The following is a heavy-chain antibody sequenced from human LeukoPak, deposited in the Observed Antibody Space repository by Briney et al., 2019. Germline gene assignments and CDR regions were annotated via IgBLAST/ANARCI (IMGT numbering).Heavy chain of an antibody. D-gene: IGHD6-6*01. V-gene: IGHV3-48*03. Sequence: GGSLRLSCAASGFTFSSYEMNWVRQAPGKGLECVSYISSSSSTIYYADSVKGRFTISRDNAKNSLYLQMNSLRAEDTAVYYCARAIHIAARPVAFDIWGQGTMATVSS. CDR2: ISSSSSTI. CDR1: GFTFSSYE. J-gene: IGHJ3*02. CDR3: ARAIHIAARPVAFDI.